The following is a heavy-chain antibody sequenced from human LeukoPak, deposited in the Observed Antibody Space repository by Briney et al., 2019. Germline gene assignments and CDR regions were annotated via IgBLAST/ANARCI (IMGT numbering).Heavy chain of an antibody. D-gene: IGHD6-19*01. Sequence: SETLSLTCTVSGGSISSYYWSWIRQPPGKGLEWIGYIYYSGSTNYNPSLKSRVTISVDTSKNQFSLKLSSVTAADTAVYYCARVGSGWYDDAFDIWGQGTMVTVSP. CDR2: IYYSGST. CDR3: ARVGSGWYDDAFDI. V-gene: IGHV4-59*01. CDR1: GGSISSYY. J-gene: IGHJ3*02.